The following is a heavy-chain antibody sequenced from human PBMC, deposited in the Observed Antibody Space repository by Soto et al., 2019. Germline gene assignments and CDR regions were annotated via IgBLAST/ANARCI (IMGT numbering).Heavy chain of an antibody. Sequence: QVQLVESGGGLVKPGGSLRLSCAASRFTFSDYYMSWIRQAPGQGLEWVSYISTSSSYTNYADSVKGRFTISRDNAKSSLYLLINSLRAEDKAVYYCARSAAAGPYFDSWGQGTLVTVSS. D-gene: IGHD6-13*01. V-gene: IGHV3-11*06. CDR3: ARSAAAGPYFDS. J-gene: IGHJ4*02. CDR1: RFTFSDYY. CDR2: ISTSSSYT.